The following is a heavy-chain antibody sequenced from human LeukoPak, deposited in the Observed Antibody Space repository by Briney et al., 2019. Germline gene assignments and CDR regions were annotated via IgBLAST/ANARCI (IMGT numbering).Heavy chain of an antibody. CDR3: AKRGVVIRVILVGFHKEAYYFES. J-gene: IGHJ4*02. Sequence: GSLRLSCAVSGITLSNYGMSWVRQAPGRGLEWVAGISGSGGGTRYADSVKGRFSISRDNPKNTLYLQMNSLRAEDRAVYVCAKRGVVIRVILVGFHKEAYYFESWGQGALVTVSS. D-gene: IGHD3/OR15-3a*01. V-gene: IGHV3-23*01. CDR2: ISGSGGGT. CDR1: GITLSNYG.